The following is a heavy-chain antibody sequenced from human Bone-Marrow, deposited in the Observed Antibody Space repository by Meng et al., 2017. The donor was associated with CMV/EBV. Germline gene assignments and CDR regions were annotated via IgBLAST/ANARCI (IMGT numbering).Heavy chain of an antibody. Sequence: SETLSLTCTVSGRSITSGDYYWSWIRQPPGKGLEWIGYIYYSGTTYYNPSLKSRLTISVDTSESQFSLKLSSVTAADTAVYYCARVVIDCSSTSCYRSYGMDVWAQGTTATVSS. J-gene: IGHJ6*02. CDR2: IYYSGTT. V-gene: IGHV4-30-4*02. CDR3: ARVVIDCSSTSCYRSYGMDV. CDR1: GRSITSGDYY. D-gene: IGHD2-2*02.